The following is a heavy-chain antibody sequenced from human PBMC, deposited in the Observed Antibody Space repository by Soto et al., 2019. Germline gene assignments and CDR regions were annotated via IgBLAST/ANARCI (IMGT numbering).Heavy chain of an antibody. D-gene: IGHD3-9*01. CDR2: MNPNSGNT. CDR1: GYTFTSYD. V-gene: IGHV1-8*01. Sequence: ASVKVSCKASGYTFTSYDINWVRQATGQGLEWMGWMNPNSGNTGYAQKFQGRVTMTRNTSISTAYMELSSLRSEDTAVYYCARVGGTYYDILTGYYYYYGMDVWGQGTTVTVSS. J-gene: IGHJ6*02. CDR3: ARVGGTYYDILTGYYYYYGMDV.